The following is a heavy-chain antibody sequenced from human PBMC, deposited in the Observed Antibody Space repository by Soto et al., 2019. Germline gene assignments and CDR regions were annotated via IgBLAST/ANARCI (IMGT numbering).Heavy chain of an antibody. V-gene: IGHV1-69*13. J-gene: IGHJ5*02. D-gene: IGHD6-19*01. CDR1: GGTFSSYA. CDR2: IIPIFGTA. CDR3: ARDIGSGCLDP. Sequence: VASVKVSCKASGGTFSSYAISWVRQAPGQGLEWMGGIIPIFGTANYAQKFQGRVTITADESTSTAYMELSSLRSEDTAVYYCARDIGSGCLDPWGQGTMVTVYS.